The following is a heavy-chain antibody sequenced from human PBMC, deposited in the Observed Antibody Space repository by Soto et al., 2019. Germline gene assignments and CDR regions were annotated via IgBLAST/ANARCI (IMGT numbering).Heavy chain of an antibody. D-gene: IGHD5-18*01. Sequence: ASVKVSCKASGYTFTNSDINWVRQAPGQGLEWMGWMNPDSGHAAYAQKFQGRVTLTTSTSTSTVYMEMRSLGSEDTAVYYCARESANSYGLFDLWGQGTLVTVSS. J-gene: IGHJ4*02. CDR1: GYTFTNSD. CDR2: MNPDSGHA. V-gene: IGHV1-8*01. CDR3: ARESANSYGLFDL.